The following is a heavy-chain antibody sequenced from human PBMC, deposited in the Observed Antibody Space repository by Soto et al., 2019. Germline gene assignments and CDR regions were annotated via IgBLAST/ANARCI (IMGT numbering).Heavy chain of an antibody. V-gene: IGHV1-69*13. CDR2: IIPIFGTA. CDR3: ARAEEYSSSSRYYYYGMDV. J-gene: IGHJ6*02. CDR1: GGTFSSYA. Sequence: SVKVSCKASGGTFSSYAISWVRQAPGQGLEWMGGIIPIFGTANYAQKFQGRVTITADESTSTAYMELSSLRSEDTAVYYCARAEEYSSSSRYYYYGMDVWGQGTAVTVSS. D-gene: IGHD6-6*01.